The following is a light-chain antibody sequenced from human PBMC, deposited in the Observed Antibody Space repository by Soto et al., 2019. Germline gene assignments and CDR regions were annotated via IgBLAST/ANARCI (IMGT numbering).Light chain of an antibody. CDR2: DVG. CDR1: SSDIGGYNY. J-gene: IGLJ1*01. V-gene: IGLV2-11*01. CDR3: CSYAGSYIYV. Sequence: QSVLTQPRSVSGSPGQSVTISCTGTSSDIGGYNYVSWYQQHPGKVPKLMLYDVGKRPSGVPDRFSGSKSGNAASLTISGLRAEDEADYFCCSYAGSYIYVFGSGTKVTVL.